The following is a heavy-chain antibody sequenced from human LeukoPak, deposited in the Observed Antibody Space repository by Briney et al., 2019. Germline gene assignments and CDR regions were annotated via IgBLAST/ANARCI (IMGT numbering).Heavy chain of an antibody. V-gene: IGHV3-30*04. D-gene: IGHD6-19*01. CDR3: ARDASSFTDFDY. J-gene: IGHJ4*02. CDR2: VSFDGSSG. Sequence: GGSLRLSCAASGFTFSSFAMHWVRQAPGKGLEWMAVVSFDGSSGYYADSVKGRFTISRDNPKNTLYLQMNSLRAEDTAVYYCARDASSFTDFDYWGQGTLVTVSS. CDR1: GFTFSSFA.